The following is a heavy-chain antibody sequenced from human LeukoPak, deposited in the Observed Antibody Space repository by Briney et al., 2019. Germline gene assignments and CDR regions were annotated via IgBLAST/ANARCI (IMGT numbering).Heavy chain of an antibody. CDR2: INSDGSST. J-gene: IGHJ4*02. CDR1: GFTFSSYW. CDR3: ASSAAAAAHFDY. D-gene: IGHD2-2*01. V-gene: IGHV3-74*01. Sequence: LGGSLRLSCAASGFTFSSYWMHWVRQAPGKGLVWVSRINSDGSSTSYADSVKGRFTISRDNAKNTLYLQMNSLRAEDTAVYYCASSAAAAAHFDYWGQGTLVTVSS.